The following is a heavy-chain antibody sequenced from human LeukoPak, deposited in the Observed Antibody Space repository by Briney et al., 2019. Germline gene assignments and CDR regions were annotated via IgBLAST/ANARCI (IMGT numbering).Heavy chain of an antibody. CDR3: ARDALTSGAAADDY. V-gene: IGHV1-18*01. D-gene: IGHD6-13*01. J-gene: IGHJ4*02. Sequence: GASVKVSCKASGYTFTIYGISWVRQAPGQGLEWMGWISAYNGNTNYAQKLQGRVTMTTDTPTSTAYMELRSLRSDDTAVYYCARDALTSGAAADDYWGKGTLVTVSS. CDR2: ISAYNGNT. CDR1: GYTFTIYG.